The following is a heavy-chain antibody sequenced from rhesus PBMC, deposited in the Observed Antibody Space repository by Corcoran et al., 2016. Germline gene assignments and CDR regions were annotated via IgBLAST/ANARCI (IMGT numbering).Heavy chain of an antibody. Sequence: LQMQESGPGLVKPAETLSLTCAVAGASISSSYGTWIRQATGKGLLWIGYIYGSSRSTHFNPSLKSRVTLSVDTSKNQVSLKLSSVTAADTAVYYCTRGVYYFDYWGQGVLVTVSS. D-gene: IGHD2-39*01. CDR3: TRGVYYFDY. V-gene: IGHV4-169*01. J-gene: IGHJ4*01. CDR2: IYGSSRST. CDR1: GASISSSY.